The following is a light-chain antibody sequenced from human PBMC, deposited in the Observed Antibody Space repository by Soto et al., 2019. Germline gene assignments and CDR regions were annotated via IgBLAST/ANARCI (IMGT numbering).Light chain of an antibody. CDR2: GSS. Sequence: IVLTQSPATLSVSPGERVTLSCRASENVGTNLAWYQQRPGQPPRLLIYGSSTRATGISATFSGSGSRTEFTLTISSLQYADSAVYYCQQYNNWGVSFGGGTRVEIK. V-gene: IGKV3D-15*01. CDR3: QQYNNWGVS. J-gene: IGKJ4*01. CDR1: ENVGTN.